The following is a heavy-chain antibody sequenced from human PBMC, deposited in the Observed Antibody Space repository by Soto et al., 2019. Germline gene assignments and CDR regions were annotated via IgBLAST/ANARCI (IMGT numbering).Heavy chain of an antibody. CDR3: ARAVAGAVLVQVVSSFHY. CDR2: INPWGST. V-gene: IGHV4-34*01. D-gene: IGHD2-15*01. CDR1: GGSFCGYY. Sequence: PSETLSLTSAVDGGSFCGYYWSWIRQTRGKGLEWIGEINPWGSTNYNPSPMSRVTISVDTSKNQFSLKLSSVTSADTAVYYCARAVAGAVLVQVVSSFHYWGHGTLFAVSS. J-gene: IGHJ4*01.